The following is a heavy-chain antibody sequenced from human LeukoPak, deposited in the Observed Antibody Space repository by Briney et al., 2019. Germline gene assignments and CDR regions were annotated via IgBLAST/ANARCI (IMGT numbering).Heavy chain of an antibody. CDR2: IYYSGST. J-gene: IGHJ6*03. D-gene: IGHD3-9*01. Sequence: SETLSLTCTVSGGSISSSSYYWGWIRHPPGKGLEWFGRIYYSGSTYYNPSLRSRVTISVGTSNNQFSLKLSSVTAADTAVYYCARHDGLRYSRYYYYYMDVWGKGTTVTVSS. CDR1: GGSISSSSYY. CDR3: ARHDGLRYSRYYYYYMDV. V-gene: IGHV4-39*01.